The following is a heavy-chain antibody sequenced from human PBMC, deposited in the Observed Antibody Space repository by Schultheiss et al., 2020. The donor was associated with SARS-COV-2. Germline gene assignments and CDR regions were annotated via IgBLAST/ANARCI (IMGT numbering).Heavy chain of an antibody. CDR2: IYYSGST. V-gene: IGHV4-31*03. D-gene: IGHD3-22*01. Sequence: SQTLSLTCTVSGGSISSSSYYWGWIRQPPGKGLEWIGYIYYSGSTYYNPSLKSRVTISVDTSKNQFSLKLSSVTAADTAVYYCARGSYDSSGYDAFDIWGQGTMVTVSS. CDR1: GGSISSSSYY. J-gene: IGHJ3*02. CDR3: ARGSYDSSGYDAFDI.